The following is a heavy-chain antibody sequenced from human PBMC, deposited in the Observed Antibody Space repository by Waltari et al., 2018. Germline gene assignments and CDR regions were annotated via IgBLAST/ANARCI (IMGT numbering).Heavy chain of an antibody. J-gene: IGHJ4*02. Sequence: QVQLQESGPGLVKPSETLSLTCAVSGYSISSGYYWGWIRQPPGKGLAWIGSIYHSGSTYYHPSLKSRVTISVDTSKNQFSLKLSSVTAADTAVYYCARQRGLYCTGGVCYFDYWGQGTLVTVSS. D-gene: IGHD2-8*02. CDR3: ARQRGLYCTGGVCYFDY. CDR2: IYHSGST. CDR1: GYSISSGYY. V-gene: IGHV4-38-2*01.